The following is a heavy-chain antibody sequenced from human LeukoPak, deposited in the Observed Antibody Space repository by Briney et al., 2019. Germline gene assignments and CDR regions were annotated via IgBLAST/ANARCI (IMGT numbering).Heavy chain of an antibody. V-gene: IGHV3-21*01. D-gene: IGHD3/OR15-3a*01. CDR3: ARDGHGDGFLTGYSYFGMDV. J-gene: IGHJ6*02. CDR2: ITISSNFI. Sequence: PGGSLRLSCAASGFSLSSYSMNWVRQAPGKGLEGVSCITISSNFIYYADSVKGRFTISRDNAKSSLFLQMNSLRAEDTAVDFCARDGHGDGFLTGYSYFGMDVWGQGTTVTVSS. CDR1: GFSLSSYS.